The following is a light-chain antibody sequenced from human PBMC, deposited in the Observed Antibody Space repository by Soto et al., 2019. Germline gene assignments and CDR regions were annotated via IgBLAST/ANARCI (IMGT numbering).Light chain of an antibody. J-gene: IGKJ4*01. CDR2: AAS. CDR3: QKYTNVPT. CDR1: QGISNY. V-gene: IGKV1-27*01. Sequence: DIQMTQSPSSLSASVGDRVTITCRASQGISNYLAWYQQIPGKVPKLLISAASTFQSGVPSRFSGNGSGTDFTLTISSLQPEDVATYYCQKYTNVPTFGGGTKVEIK.